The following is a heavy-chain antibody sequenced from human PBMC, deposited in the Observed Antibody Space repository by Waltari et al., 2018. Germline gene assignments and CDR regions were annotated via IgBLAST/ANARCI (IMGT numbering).Heavy chain of an antibody. Sequence: QVQMVQSGAELKKPGASVKVSCKTSGYTFTGHYIHWVRPAPGHGLEWMGWINPHNGGTKYAQKCQNRVTLTRDMSVSTAYMELSRLTSDDTAVYYCARDPDEVQANFYYYYTMDVWGQGTAVIVSS. D-gene: IGHD3-10*01. CDR3: ARDPDEVQANFYYYYTMDV. CDR2: INPHNGGT. CDR1: GYTFTGHY. V-gene: IGHV1-2*02. J-gene: IGHJ6*02.